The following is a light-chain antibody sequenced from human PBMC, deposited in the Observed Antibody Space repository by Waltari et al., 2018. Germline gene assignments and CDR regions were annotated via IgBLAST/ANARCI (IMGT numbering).Light chain of an antibody. J-gene: IGKJ2*02. CDR1: QDISNY. CDR3: QQSGT. V-gene: IGKV1-33*01. CDR2: DAS. Sequence: DIQMTQSPSSLSASVGDRVTITCQASQDISNYLNWYQQKPGKAPKLLIYDASNVETGVPSRFSGSGSGTDFTFTISSLQPEDIATYYCQQSGTFGQGTKLEIK.